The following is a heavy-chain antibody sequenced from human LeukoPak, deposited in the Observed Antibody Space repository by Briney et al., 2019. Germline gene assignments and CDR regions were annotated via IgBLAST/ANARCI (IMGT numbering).Heavy chain of an antibody. V-gene: IGHV4-38-2*02. D-gene: IGHD6-6*01. J-gene: IGHJ3*02. CDR1: GYSISSGYY. CDR3: ARSIGAFDI. Sequence: PSETLSLTCTVSGYSISSGYYWGWIRQPPGKGLEWIGSIYHSGSTYYNPSLKSRVTISVDTSKNQFPLKLSSVTAADTAVYYCARSIGAFDIWGQGTMVTVSS. CDR2: IYHSGST.